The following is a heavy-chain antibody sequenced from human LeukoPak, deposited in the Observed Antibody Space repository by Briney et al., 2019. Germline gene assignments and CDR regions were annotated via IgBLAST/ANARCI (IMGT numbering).Heavy chain of an antibody. CDR1: GYSISSGYY. D-gene: IGHD3-9*01. J-gene: IGHJ5*02. Sequence: SETLSLTCTVSGYSISSGYYWGWVRQPPGKGLEWIGTVYHSGSTYYNPSLRSRVTISVETSKNRFSLKVRSMTAADTAVYYCARVPGVYYDRLTGYGSGWFDPWGQGTLVTVSS. V-gene: IGHV4-38-2*02. CDR3: ARVPGVYYDRLTGYGSGWFDP. CDR2: VYHSGST.